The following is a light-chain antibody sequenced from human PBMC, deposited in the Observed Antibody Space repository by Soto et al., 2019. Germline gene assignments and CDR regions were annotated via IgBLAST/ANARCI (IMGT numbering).Light chain of an antibody. CDR3: QQYGASPWT. Sequence: EIVLTQSPATLSLSPGERVTLSCRASQSVSSNLAWYQQKPGQAPSLLIYDTSTRATGIPDRFSGSGSGTDFTLTISRLEPEDFAVYHCQQYGASPWTFGQGTKVDIK. V-gene: IGKV3-20*01. J-gene: IGKJ1*01. CDR2: DTS. CDR1: QSVSSN.